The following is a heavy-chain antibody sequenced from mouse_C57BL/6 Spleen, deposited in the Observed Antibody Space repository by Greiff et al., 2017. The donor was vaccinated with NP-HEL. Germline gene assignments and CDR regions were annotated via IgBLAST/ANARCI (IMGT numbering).Heavy chain of an antibody. CDR2: IYPGSGNT. V-gene: IGHV1-76*01. CDR3: ARGGSSLDY. CDR1: GYTFTDYY. Sequence: QVQLQQSGAELVRPGASVKLSCKASGYTFTDYYINWVKQRPGQGLEWIARIYPGSGNTYYNEKFKGKATLTAEKSSSTAYMQLSSLTSEDSAVYFCARGGSSLDYWGQGTTLTVSS. D-gene: IGHD1-1*01. J-gene: IGHJ2*01.